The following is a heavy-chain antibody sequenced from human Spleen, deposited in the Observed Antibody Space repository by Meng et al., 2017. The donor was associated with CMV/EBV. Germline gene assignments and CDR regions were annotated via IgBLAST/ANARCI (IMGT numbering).Heavy chain of an antibody. CDR3: AKASSTLEIRPWRYPLDF. CDR1: GLTFSSYA. J-gene: IGHJ3*01. D-gene: IGHD1-1*01. V-gene: IGHV3-23*03. CDR2: IYSGGTTT. Sequence: GESLKISCAASGLTFSSYAMSWVRQAPGKGLEWVSLIYSGGTTTYYADSVKGRFTVSRHNSKNMLYLQMNSLNTEDTAVYYCAKASSTLEIRPWRYPLDFWGQGTLVTVSS.